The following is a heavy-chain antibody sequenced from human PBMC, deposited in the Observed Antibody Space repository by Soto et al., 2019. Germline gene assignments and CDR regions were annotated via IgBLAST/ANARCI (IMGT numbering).Heavy chain of an antibody. CDR1: GFTFSSYA. J-gene: IGHJ6*02. Sequence: GSLRLSCAASGFTFSSYAMSWVRQAPGKGLEWVSAISGSGGSTYYADSVKGRFTISRDNSKNTLYLQMNSLRAEDTAVYYCAKDQLSSDSYGLDYYYYGMDVWGQGTTVTVSS. V-gene: IGHV3-23*01. CDR3: AKDQLSSDSYGLDYYYYGMDV. D-gene: IGHD5-18*01. CDR2: ISGSGGST.